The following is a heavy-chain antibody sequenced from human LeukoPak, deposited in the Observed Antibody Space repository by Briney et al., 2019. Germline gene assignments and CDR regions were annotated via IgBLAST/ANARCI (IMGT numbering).Heavy chain of an antibody. CDR3: AKMAIAKGATQGRGFLQFDF. D-gene: IGHD3-10*01. CDR2: ISGSGGDS. CDR1: GFTFNNFA. V-gene: IGHV3-23*01. Sequence: PGGSLRLSCAAPGFTFNNFAMSWVRQAPGKGLEWVSLISGSGGDSKSVDSVKGRFVISRDNSKNSLYLQLNSLRPEDTAVYYCAKMAIAKGATQGRGFLQFDFWGQGTLVTVSS. J-gene: IGHJ4*02.